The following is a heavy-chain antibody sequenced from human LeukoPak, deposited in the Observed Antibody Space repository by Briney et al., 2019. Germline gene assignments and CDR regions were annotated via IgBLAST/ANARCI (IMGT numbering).Heavy chain of an antibody. D-gene: IGHD3-10*01. CDR1: GGSISSSSYS. Sequence: SETLSLTCTVSGGSISSSSYSWGWIRQPPGKGLEWIGSIYYSGSTYYNPSLKSRVTISVDTSKNQFSLKLSSVTAADTAVYYCASFYGSGSYNWFDPWGQGTLVTVSS. J-gene: IGHJ5*02. V-gene: IGHV4-39*01. CDR2: IYYSGST. CDR3: ASFYGSGSYNWFDP.